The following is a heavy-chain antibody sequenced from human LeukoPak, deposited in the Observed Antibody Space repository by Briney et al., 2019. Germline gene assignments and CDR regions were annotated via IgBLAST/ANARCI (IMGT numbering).Heavy chain of an antibody. V-gene: IGHV4-34*01. J-gene: IGHJ5*02. CDR2: INHSGST. D-gene: IGHD6-6*01. Sequence: SETLSLTCAVYGGSFSGYYWSWIRQPPGKGLEWIGEINHSGSTNYNPSLKSRATISVDTTKNQFSLKLSSVTAADTAVYYCARGWYSSSNWFDPWGQGTLVTVSS. CDR1: GGSFSGYY. CDR3: ARGWYSSSNWFDP.